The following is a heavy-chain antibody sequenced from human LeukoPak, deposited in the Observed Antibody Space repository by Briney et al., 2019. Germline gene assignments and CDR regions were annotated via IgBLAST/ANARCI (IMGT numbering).Heavy chain of an antibody. D-gene: IGHD1-26*01. J-gene: IGHJ6*02. CDR1: GGTFSSYA. CDR3: ARGRSTYYYYYYGMDV. V-gene: IGHV1-69*04. CDR2: IIPIFGIA. Sequence: SVKVSCKASGGTFSSYAISWVRQAPGQGLEWMGRIIPIFGIANYAQKFQGRVTITADKSTSTTYMELSSLRSEDTAVYYCARGRSTYYYYYYGMDVWGQGTTVTVSS.